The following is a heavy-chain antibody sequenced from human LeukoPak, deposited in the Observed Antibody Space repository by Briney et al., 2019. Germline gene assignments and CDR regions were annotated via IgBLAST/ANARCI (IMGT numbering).Heavy chain of an antibody. CDR3: AKVPPRWLQSRFQH. CDR1: GFTFDDYG. CDR2: ISGSGGST. V-gene: IGHV3-23*01. J-gene: IGHJ1*01. Sequence: GGSLRLSCAASGFTFDDYGMSWVRQAPGKGLEWVSAISGSGGSTYYADSVKGRFTISRDNSKNTLYLQMNSLRAEDTAVYYCAKVPPRWLQSRFQHWGQGTLVTVSS. D-gene: IGHD5-24*01.